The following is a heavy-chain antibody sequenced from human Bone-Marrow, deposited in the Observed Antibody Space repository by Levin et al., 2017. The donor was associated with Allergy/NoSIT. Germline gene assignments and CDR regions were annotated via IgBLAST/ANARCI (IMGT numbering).Heavy chain of an antibody. V-gene: IGHV3-13*01. CDR3: ARDKYGMDV. CDR1: GFNFSSYD. CDR2: IGIGGDT. Sequence: PGGSLRLSCAASGFNFSSYDLHWVRQPAGGGLEWVSAIGIGGDTHYSGSVKGRFTISRQNVKNLLYLQMNSLRAGDTAVYYCARDKYGMDVWGQGTTVIVSS. J-gene: IGHJ6*02.